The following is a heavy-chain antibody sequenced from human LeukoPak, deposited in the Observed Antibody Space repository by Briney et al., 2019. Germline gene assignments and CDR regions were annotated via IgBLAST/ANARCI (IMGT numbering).Heavy chain of an antibody. CDR2: IRYDGSNK. CDR1: GFTFDDYG. Sequence: GGSLRLSCAASGFTFDDYGMSWVRQAPGKGLEWVAFIRYDGSNKYYADSVKGRFTISRDNSKNTLYLQMNSLRAEDTAVYYCAKGDVATTLFDYWGQGTLVTVSS. D-gene: IGHD5-12*01. CDR3: AKGDVATTLFDY. V-gene: IGHV3-30*02. J-gene: IGHJ4*02.